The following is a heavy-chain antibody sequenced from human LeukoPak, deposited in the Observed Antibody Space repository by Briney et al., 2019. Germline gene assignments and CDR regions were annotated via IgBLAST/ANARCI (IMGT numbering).Heavy chain of an antibody. CDR1: GGTFSSYA. CDR2: IIPIFGIA. J-gene: IGHJ3*02. D-gene: IGHD2-2*01. V-gene: IGHV1-69*04. CDR3: ARDLEDIVVVPAAIGDHGAFDI. Sequence: ASVKVSCKASGGTFSSYAISWVRQAPGRGLEWMGRIIPIFGIANYAQKFQGRVTITADKSTSTAYMELSSLRSEDTAVYYCARDLEDIVVVPAAIGDHGAFDIWGQGTMVTVSS.